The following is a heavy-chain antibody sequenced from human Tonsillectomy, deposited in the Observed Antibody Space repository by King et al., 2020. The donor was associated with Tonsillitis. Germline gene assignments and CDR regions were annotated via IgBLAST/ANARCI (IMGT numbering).Heavy chain of an antibody. CDR3: AKDWGDYGDSLFDY. CDR2: ISSSSGYI. D-gene: IGHD4-17*01. CDR1: GFTFSSYG. V-gene: IGHV3-21*01. J-gene: IGHJ4*02. Sequence: VQLVESGGGLVKPGGSLRLSCAASGFTFSSYGMNWVRQAPGKGLEWVSSISSSSGYIYYADSVKGRFTISRDNSKNTLYLQMNSLRAEDTAVYYCAKDWGDYGDSLFDYWGQGTLVTVSS.